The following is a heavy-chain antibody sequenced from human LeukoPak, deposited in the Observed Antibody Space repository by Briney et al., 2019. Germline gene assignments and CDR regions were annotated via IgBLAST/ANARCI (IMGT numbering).Heavy chain of an antibody. J-gene: IGHJ4*02. CDR3: ARMGESGRYHDY. CDR2: IYTSGSA. Sequence: PSETLSLTCTVSGGSISSGSYWNWIRQPAGKGLEWIGRIYTSGSAIYNPSLKSRVLISVDTSQNQFSLRLSSVTAADTAVYYCARMGESGRYHDYWGQGTLVTVSS. D-gene: IGHD3-16*01. CDR1: GGSISSGSY. V-gene: IGHV4-61*02.